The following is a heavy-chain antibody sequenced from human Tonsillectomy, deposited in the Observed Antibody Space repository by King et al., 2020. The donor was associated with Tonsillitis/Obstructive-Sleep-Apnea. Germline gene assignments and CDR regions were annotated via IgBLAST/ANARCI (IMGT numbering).Heavy chain of an antibody. CDR2: SDDCVRT. J-gene: IGHJ5*02. CDR3: ASQIVVVSAATNWFDP. Sequence: LQLQESGPGLVKRSETLSLTFTVSGGSISSSSYYWGWIRQPPGKGLEWFGSSDDCVRTYYYTTLMSRVTISVDTSKNQFSLKLSSVTAADTAVYYCASQIVVVSAATNWFDPWGQGTLVTVSS. V-gene: IGHV4-39*01. CDR1: GGSISSSSYY. D-gene: IGHD2-2*01.